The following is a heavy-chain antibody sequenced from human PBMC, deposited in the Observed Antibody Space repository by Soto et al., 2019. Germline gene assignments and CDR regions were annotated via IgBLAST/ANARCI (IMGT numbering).Heavy chain of an antibody. CDR2: IFSNDEK. CDR1: GFSLSNARMG. Sequence: QVTLKESGPVLVKPTETLTLTCTVSGFSLSNARMGVSWIRQPPGKALEWLAHIFSNDEKSYSTSLKSRLTISKDTSKSQVVLTMTNMDPVDTATYYCARTLPPGYCSSTSCYTWGDDAFDIWGQGTMVTVSS. D-gene: IGHD2-2*02. CDR3: ARTLPPGYCSSTSCYTWGDDAFDI. V-gene: IGHV2-26*01. J-gene: IGHJ3*02.